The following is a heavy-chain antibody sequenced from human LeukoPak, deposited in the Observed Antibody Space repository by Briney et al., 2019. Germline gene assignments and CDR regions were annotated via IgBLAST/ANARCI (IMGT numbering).Heavy chain of an antibody. J-gene: IGHJ4*02. CDR1: GFTFDDYG. D-gene: IGHD3-10*01. Sequence: GGSLRLSCAASGFTFDDYGMSWVRQAPGKGLEWVSGIIWSGGSTGYADSVKGRFTISRDNAKNSLYMQMNSLRAEDTALYYCARDDYGSGSWNDYWGQGTLVTVSS. CDR2: IIWSGGST. CDR3: ARDDYGSGSWNDY. V-gene: IGHV3-20*04.